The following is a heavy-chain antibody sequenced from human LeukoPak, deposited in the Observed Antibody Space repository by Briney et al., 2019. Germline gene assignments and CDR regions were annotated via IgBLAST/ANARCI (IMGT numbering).Heavy chain of an antibody. CDR2: ICYSGSS. J-gene: IGHJ6*03. Sequence: SEILPLTCTVSGGSISSSSYYWGWIRQPPGKGLEWIGSICYSGSSYYNPSLKSRVTISVDTSKNQFSLKLSSVTAADTAVYYCARHPLYYYDSSGYYHYYYYYMDVWGKGTTVTVS. CDR1: GGSISSSSYY. CDR3: ARHPLYYYDSSGYYHYYYYYMDV. V-gene: IGHV4-39*01. D-gene: IGHD3-22*01.